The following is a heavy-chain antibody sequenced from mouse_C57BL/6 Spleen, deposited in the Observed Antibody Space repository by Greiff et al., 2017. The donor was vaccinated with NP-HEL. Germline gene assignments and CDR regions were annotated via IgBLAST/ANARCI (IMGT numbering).Heavy chain of an antibody. V-gene: IGHV5-4*01. D-gene: IGHD1-1*01. Sequence: HLVESGGGLVKPGGSLKLSCAASGFTFSSYAMSWVRQTPEKRLEWVATISDGGSYTYYPDNVKGRFTISRDNAKNNLYLQMSHLKSEDTAMYYCARVPYYGSSYDYFDYWGQGTTLTVSS. J-gene: IGHJ2*01. CDR2: ISDGGSYT. CDR1: GFTFSSYA. CDR3: ARVPYYGSSYDYFDY.